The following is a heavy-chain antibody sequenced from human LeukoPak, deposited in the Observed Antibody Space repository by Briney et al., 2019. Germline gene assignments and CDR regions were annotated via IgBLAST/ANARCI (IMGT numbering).Heavy chain of an antibody. CDR2: IKQDGSEI. V-gene: IGHV3-7*04. Sequence: PGGSLRLSCAASGFSFSSFWMTWVRQTPGRGLEWVANIKQDGSEIYYVDSLKGRFIISRDNAKSSLYLQMNSLRAEDTAVYYCARSLEYCSGGSCYPFDCWGQGTLVTVSS. CDR3: ARSLEYCSGGSCYPFDC. CDR1: GFSFSSFW. J-gene: IGHJ4*02. D-gene: IGHD2-15*01.